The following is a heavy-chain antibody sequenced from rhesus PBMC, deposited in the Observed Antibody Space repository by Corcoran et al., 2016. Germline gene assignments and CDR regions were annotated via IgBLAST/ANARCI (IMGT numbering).Heavy chain of an antibody. Sequence: EVQLVESGGGLVQPGGSLRLSCAASGFTFSNYYMHWVRQAQGKGLEWVGLIRNKANSYTTEYAATVKVRFTITRDDSKSTLYLQMSSLKTEDTALYYCTKFGYSGQARDFDYWGQGVLVTVSS. CDR3: TKFGYSGQARDFDY. CDR2: IRNKANSYTT. J-gene: IGHJ4*01. V-gene: IGHV3-13*01. D-gene: IGHD5-12*01. CDR1: GFTFSNYY.